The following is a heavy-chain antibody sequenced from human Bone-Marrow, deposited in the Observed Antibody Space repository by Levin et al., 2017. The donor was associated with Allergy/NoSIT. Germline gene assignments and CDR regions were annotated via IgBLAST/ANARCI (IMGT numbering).Heavy chain of an antibody. CDR3: AETYCSSTSCSGMDV. V-gene: IGHV3-30*04. CDR1: GFTFSSYA. J-gene: IGHJ6*02. CDR2: ISYDGSNK. Sequence: SCAASGFTFSSYAMHWVRQAPGKGLEWVAVISYDGSNKYYADSVKGRFTISRDNSKNTLYLQMNSLRAEDTAVYYCAETYCSSTSCSGMDVWGQGTTVTVSS. D-gene: IGHD2-2*01.